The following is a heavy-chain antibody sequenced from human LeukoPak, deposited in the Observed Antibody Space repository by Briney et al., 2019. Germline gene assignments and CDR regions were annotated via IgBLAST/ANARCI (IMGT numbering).Heavy chain of an antibody. J-gene: IGHJ4*02. D-gene: IGHD4-17*01. Sequence: ASVKVSCKASGYTFTSYGISWVRQAPGQGLEWMGWSSAYNGNTNYAQKLQGRVTMTTDTSTSTAYMELRSLRSDDTAVYYCARRPRSTVTTVRAFDYWGQGTLVTVSS. CDR3: ARRPRSTVTTVRAFDY. V-gene: IGHV1-18*01. CDR2: SSAYNGNT. CDR1: GYTFTSYG.